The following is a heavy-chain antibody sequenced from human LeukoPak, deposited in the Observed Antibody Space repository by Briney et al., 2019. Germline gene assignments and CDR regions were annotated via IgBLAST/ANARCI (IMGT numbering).Heavy chain of an antibody. V-gene: IGHV4-34*01. D-gene: IGHD3-10*01. J-gene: IGHJ4*02. CDR2: INHSGST. CDR3: ARREGDTSMVRSFDY. CDR1: GGSFSGYY. Sequence: PSETLSLTCAVNGGSFSGYYWSWIRQPPGKGLEWIGEINHSGSTNYNPSLKSRVTISVDTSKNQFSLNLSSETAADTAVYYCARREGDTSMVRSFDYWGQGTLVTVSS.